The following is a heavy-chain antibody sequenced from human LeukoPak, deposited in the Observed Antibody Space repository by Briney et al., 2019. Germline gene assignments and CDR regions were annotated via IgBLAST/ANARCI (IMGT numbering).Heavy chain of an antibody. J-gene: IGHJ4*02. V-gene: IGHV1-18*01. CDR2: ISAYNGNT. Sequence: ASVKVSCKASGYTFTSYGISWVRQAPGQGLEWMGWISAYNGNTNYAQKFQGRVTITADKSTSTAYMELSSLRSEDTAVYYCARGFRDYCSGGSCYLYFDYWGQGTLVTVSS. CDR3: ARGFRDYCSGGSCYLYFDY. CDR1: GYTFTSYG. D-gene: IGHD2-15*01.